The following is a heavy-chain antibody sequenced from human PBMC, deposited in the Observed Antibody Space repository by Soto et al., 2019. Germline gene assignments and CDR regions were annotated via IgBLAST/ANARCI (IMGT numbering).Heavy chain of an antibody. V-gene: IGHV2-5*02. CDR1: GFSLSTSGVG. CDR2: IYWDDDK. CDR3: ARRFDSSGYPSDWFDP. Sequence: GPTLVNPTQTLTLTCTFSGFSLSTSGVGVGWIRQPPGKALEWLALIYWDDDKRYSPSLKSRLTITKDTSKNQVVLTMTNMDPVDTATYYCARRFDSSGYPSDWFDPWGQGTLVTVSS. J-gene: IGHJ5*02. D-gene: IGHD3-22*01.